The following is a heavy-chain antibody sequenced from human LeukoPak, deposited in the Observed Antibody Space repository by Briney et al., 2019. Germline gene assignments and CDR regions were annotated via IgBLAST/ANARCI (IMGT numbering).Heavy chain of an antibody. CDR1: GGSVSDNY. J-gene: IGHJ4*02. D-gene: IGHD2-15*01. CDR3: TKNAGRGRPSDL. Sequence: SETLSLTCTVSGGSVSDNYWSWIRQPPGKGLEWIAYVYQSNIANYNPSLSGRGTISLDTSKNQVSLKLRSVTPADTAIYYCTKNAGRGRPSDLWGQGTPVTVFS. CDR2: VYQSNIA. V-gene: IGHV4-59*02.